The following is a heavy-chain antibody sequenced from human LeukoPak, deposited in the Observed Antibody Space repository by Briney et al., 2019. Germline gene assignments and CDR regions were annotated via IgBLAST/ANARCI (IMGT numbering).Heavy chain of an antibody. CDR1: GFTFSSYG. Sequence: PGGSLRLSCADSGFTFSSYGMSWVRQAPGKGLEWVSAISGSGGRTYYADSVKGRFTISRDNSKNTLYLQMNSLRAEDTAVYYCAKDHAVGSYYDSSGYFVGGNRGQGTLVTVSS. D-gene: IGHD3-22*01. CDR3: AKDHAVGSYYDSSGYFVGGN. J-gene: IGHJ4*02. CDR2: ISGSGGRT. V-gene: IGHV3-23*01.